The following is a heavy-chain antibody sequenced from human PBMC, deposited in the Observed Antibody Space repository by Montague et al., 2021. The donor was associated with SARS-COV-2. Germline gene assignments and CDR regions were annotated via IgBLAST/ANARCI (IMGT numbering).Heavy chain of an antibody. CDR1: GGYINEYY. CDR3: ARHRGFGDLWALDY. CDR2: VHFTGST. D-gene: IGHD3-10*01. Sequence: LSLTCSVSGGYINEYYWSWLRQSPGNRLEWIGYVHFTGSTDYNPXLKXRVTISVDTSKNQFSLQLASVTAADTAVYYCARHRGFGDLWALDYWGQGTLVAVSS. J-gene: IGHJ4*02. V-gene: IGHV4-59*08.